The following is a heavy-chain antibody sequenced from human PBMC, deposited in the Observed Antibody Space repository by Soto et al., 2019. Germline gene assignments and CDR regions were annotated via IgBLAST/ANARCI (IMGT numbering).Heavy chain of an antibody. CDR1: GFTFDDYA. V-gene: IGHV3-9*01. CDR3: AKARGAEAVQFDY. J-gene: IGHJ4*02. D-gene: IGHD6-19*01. Sequence: GGSLRLSCAASGFTFDDYAMHWVRQAPGKGLEWVSGISWNSGSIGYADSVKGRFTISRDNAKNSLYLQMNSLRAEDTALYYCAKARGAEAVQFDYWGQGTLVTVSS. CDR2: ISWNSGSI.